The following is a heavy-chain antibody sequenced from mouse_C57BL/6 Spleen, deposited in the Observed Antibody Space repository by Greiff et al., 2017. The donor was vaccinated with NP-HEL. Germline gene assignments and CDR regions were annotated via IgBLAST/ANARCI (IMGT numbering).Heavy chain of an antibody. V-gene: IGHV1-47*01. CDR1: GYTFTTYP. CDR3: AISKNPYFDY. D-gene: IGHD2-5*01. CDR2: FHPYNDDT. Sequence: VKLMESGAELVKPGASVTMSCKASGYTFTTYPIEWMKQNHGKSLGWIGNFHPYNDDTKYNEKFKGKSTLTVEKSSSTVYLELSRLTSDDSAVYYCAISKNPYFDYWGQGTTLTVSS. J-gene: IGHJ2*01.